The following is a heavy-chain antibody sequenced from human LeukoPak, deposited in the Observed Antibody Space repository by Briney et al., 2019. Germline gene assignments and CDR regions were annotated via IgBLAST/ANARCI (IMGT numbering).Heavy chain of an antibody. J-gene: IGHJ3*02. Sequence: SGGSLRLSCAASGFTFSSYSMNWVRQAPGKGLEWVSYISSSSSTIYYADSVKVRFTISRDNAKNSLYLQMNSLRAEDTAVYYCARDTRVYGDYVAYAFDIWGQGTMVTVSS. V-gene: IGHV3-48*04. CDR3: ARDTRVYGDYVAYAFDI. D-gene: IGHD4-17*01. CDR1: GFTFSSYS. CDR2: ISSSSSTI.